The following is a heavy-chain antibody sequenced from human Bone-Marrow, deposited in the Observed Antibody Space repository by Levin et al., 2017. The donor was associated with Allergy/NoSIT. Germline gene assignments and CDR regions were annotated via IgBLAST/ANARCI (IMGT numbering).Heavy chain of an antibody. CDR2: ISSDGSHK. D-gene: IGHD2-8*01. V-gene: IGHV3-30*09. CDR3: ARAPQDCSNAVCSPSGFYGMDV. CDR1: RFSFSSSA. Sequence: QPGGSLRLSCAVSRFSFSSSAMHWVRQAPGKGLEWVAVISSDGSHKKYADSVKGRFAVSRDNSKNTVYVQMNSLRVEDTAVYFCARAPQDCSNAVCSPSGFYGMDVWGQGTTVTVSS. J-gene: IGHJ6*02.